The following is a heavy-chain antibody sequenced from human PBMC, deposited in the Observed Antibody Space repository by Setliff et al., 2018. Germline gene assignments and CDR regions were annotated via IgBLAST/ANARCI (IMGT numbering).Heavy chain of an antibody. CDR2: IIPIFGTA. V-gene: IGHV1-69*13. D-gene: IGHD6-6*01. CDR3: AREGKYSSSSFRFDP. J-gene: IGHJ5*02. CDR1: GGTFSSYA. Sequence: SVKVSCKASGGTFSSYAISRVRQAPGQGLEWMGRIIPIFGTANYAQKFQGRVTITADESTSTAYMELSSLRSEDTAVYYCAREGKYSSSSFRFDPWGQGTLVTVSS.